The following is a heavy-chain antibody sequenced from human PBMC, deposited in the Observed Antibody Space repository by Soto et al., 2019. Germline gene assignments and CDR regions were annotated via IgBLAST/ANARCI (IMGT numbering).Heavy chain of an antibody. D-gene: IGHD1-26*01. CDR1: GGSISDSSW. V-gene: IGHV4-4*02. Sequence: PSETLSLTCAVFGGSISDSSWWTWVRQPPGKGLDWIGEIFHSGSTNYNSSLMGRVTISVDKANNQFSLKLSSVTAADTAVYYCAHRPIVGAAIWGQGTLVTVSS. CDR2: IFHSGST. J-gene: IGHJ4*02. CDR3: AHRPIVGAAI.